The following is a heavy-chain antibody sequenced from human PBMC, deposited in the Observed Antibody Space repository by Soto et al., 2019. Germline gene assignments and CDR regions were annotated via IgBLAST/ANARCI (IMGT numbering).Heavy chain of an antibody. J-gene: IGHJ4*02. CDR1: GGSISSYY. V-gene: IGHV4-59*01. D-gene: IGHD3-22*01. Sequence: SETLSPTSPVSGGSISSYYWSWIGPPHGKGLEWVGYIYNSGSTNYHPTLKSRVTTSVDTSKNQFSLKLSSVTAADTAVYYCARTTRYYDRRGPLDYWGQGTPVTVSS. CDR2: IYNSGST. CDR3: ARTTRYYDRRGPLDY.